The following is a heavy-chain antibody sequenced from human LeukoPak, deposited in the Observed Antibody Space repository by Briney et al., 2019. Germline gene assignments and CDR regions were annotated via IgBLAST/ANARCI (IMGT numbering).Heavy chain of an antibody. CDR3: AKRRAVVTAGKYMDV. D-gene: IGHD2-21*02. Sequence: GGSLRLSCAASGFTFSSYGMHWVRQAPGEGLEWVAFIRYDGSNKYYADSVKGRFTISRDNSKNTLYLQMNSLRAEDTAVYYCAKRRAVVTAGKYMDVWGKGTTVTISS. V-gene: IGHV3-30*02. CDR1: GFTFSSYG. CDR2: IRYDGSNK. J-gene: IGHJ6*03.